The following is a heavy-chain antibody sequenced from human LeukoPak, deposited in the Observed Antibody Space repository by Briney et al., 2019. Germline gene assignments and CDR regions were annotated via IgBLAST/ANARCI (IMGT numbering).Heavy chain of an antibody. J-gene: IGHJ4*02. V-gene: IGHV5-51*01. Sequence: PGESLKISCKASGYTFTHQWIGWVRQMSGGGLEWMGIIYPRDSDTIYSPSFQGHVPISADTSINTACLEWSSLEASDTAIYYCARHSDVIGAIWGQGTLVTVSS. CDR3: ARHSDVIGAI. D-gene: IGHD3-10*01. CDR2: IYPRDSDT. CDR1: GYTFTHQW.